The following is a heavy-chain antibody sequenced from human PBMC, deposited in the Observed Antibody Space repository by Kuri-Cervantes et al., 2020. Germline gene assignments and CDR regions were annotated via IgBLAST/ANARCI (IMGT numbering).Heavy chain of an antibody. CDR3: ARDVLGYCSGGSCYGTEYFQH. CDR2: IYYSGST. J-gene: IGHJ1*01. V-gene: IGHV4-31*02. CDR1: GGSISSGGYY. D-gene: IGHD2-15*01. Sequence: SCTVSGGSISSGGYYWSWIRQHPGKGLEWIGYIYYSGSTYYNPSLKSRVTISVDTSKNQFSLKLSSVTAADTAVYYCARDVLGYCSGGSCYGTEYFQHWGQGTLVTVSS.